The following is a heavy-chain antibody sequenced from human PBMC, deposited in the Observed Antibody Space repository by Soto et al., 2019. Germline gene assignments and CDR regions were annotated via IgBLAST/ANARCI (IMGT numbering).Heavy chain of an antibody. V-gene: IGHV1-69*13. CDR2: IIPIFGTA. J-gene: IGHJ5*02. D-gene: IGHD3-9*01. CDR3: ARESDYDILTGNWFDP. CDR1: GGTFSSYA. Sequence: ASVKVSCKASGGTFSSYAISWVRQAPGQGLEWMGGIIPIFGTANYAQKFQGRVTITADESTSTAYMELSSLRSEDKAVYYCARESDYDILTGNWFDPWGQGTLVTVSS.